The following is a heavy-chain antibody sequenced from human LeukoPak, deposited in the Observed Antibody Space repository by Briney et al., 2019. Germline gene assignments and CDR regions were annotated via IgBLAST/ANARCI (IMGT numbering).Heavy chain of an antibody. J-gene: IGHJ3*02. CDR1: GGSISSSSYY. D-gene: IGHD6-13*01. CDR2: IYYSGST. V-gene: IGHV4-39*07. Sequence: KASETLSLTCTVSGGSISSSSYYWGWIRQPPGKGLEWIGSIYYSGSTYYNPSLKSRVTISVDRSKNQFSLKLSSVTAADTAVYYCARVGHSSSWSAFDIWGQGTMVTVSS. CDR3: ARVGHSSSWSAFDI.